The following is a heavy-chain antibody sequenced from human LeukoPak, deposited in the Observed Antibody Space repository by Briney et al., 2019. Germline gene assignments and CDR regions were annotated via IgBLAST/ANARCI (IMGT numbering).Heavy chain of an antibody. D-gene: IGHD6-25*01. CDR3: ARDSSAGSSGF. Sequence: AGGSLRLSCAASGFTFSNFNMNWVRQAPGKGLEWISYISGTGATIYYADSVKGRFTISRDNAKNPLYLQMNSLRVEDTAVYYCARDSSAGSSGFWGQGTLVTVSS. CDR1: GFTFSNFN. J-gene: IGHJ4*02. V-gene: IGHV3-48*01. CDR2: ISGTGATI.